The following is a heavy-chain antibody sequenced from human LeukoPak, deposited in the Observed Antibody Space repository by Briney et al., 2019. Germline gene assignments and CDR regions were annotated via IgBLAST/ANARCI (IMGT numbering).Heavy chain of an antibody. J-gene: IGHJ4*02. CDR1: GGSISSYY. Sequence: PSETLSLTCTVSGGSISSYYWSSIRQPPGKGLEWLGYIYYSGSTNYNPSLKSRVTISVDTSKNQFSLKLSSVTAADTAVYYCARDYGSGSYYNFGFDHWGQGTLVTVSS. CDR2: IYYSGST. CDR3: ARDYGSGSYYNFGFDH. V-gene: IGHV4-59*01. D-gene: IGHD3-10*01.